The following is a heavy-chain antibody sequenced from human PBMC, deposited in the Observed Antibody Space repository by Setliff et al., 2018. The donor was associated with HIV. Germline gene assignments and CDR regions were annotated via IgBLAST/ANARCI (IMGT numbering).Heavy chain of an antibody. CDR1: GGSISSYY. D-gene: IGHD4-17*01. J-gene: IGHJ2*01. CDR2: IYYSVST. V-gene: IGHV4-59*01. CDR3: ARASDGDYEFWYFDL. Sequence: SETLALTCTVSGGSISSYYWSWIRQPPGKGLEWIGYIYYSVSTNYNPSLKSRVTISVDTSKNQFSLKLSSVTAADTAVYYCARASDGDYEFWYFDLWGRGTLVTVSS.